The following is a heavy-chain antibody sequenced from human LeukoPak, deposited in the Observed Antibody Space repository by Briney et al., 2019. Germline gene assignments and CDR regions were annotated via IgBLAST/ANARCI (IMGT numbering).Heavy chain of an antibody. J-gene: IGHJ3*02. V-gene: IGHV3-43*02. Sequence: GGSLRLSCAASGFTFDDYAMHWVRQAPGKGLEWVSLISGDGGSTYYADSEKGRFTISRDNSKNSLYLQMNSLRTEDTALYYCAKDMESEYYDSSGHWAFDIWGQGTMVTVSS. CDR1: GFTFDDYA. CDR3: AKDMESEYYDSSGHWAFDI. CDR2: ISGDGGST. D-gene: IGHD3-22*01.